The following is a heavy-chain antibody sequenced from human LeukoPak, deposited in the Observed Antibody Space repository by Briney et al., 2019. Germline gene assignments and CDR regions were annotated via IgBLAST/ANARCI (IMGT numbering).Heavy chain of an antibody. CDR1: GGSISSYY. V-gene: IGHV4-59*01. CDR2: IYYSGST. J-gene: IGHJ4*02. D-gene: IGHD6-19*01. CDR3: ARGRIAVAGTKNYFDY. Sequence: SETLSLTCTVSGGSISSYYWSWIRQPPGKGLEWIGDIYYSGSTNYNPSLKSRITISVDTSKNQFSLKLSSVTAADAAVYYCARGRIAVAGTKNYFDYWGQGTLVTVSS.